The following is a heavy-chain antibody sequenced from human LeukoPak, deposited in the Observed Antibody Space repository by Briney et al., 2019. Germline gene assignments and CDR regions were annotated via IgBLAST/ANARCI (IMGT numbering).Heavy chain of an antibody. V-gene: IGHV3-66*02. CDR3: ARDSYYDSSGYFDY. Sequence: GGSLRLSCAASGFTVSSNYMSWVRQAPGKGLEWVSVIYSGGSTYYAGSVKGRFTISRDNSKNTLYLQMNSLRAEDTAVYYCARDSYYDSSGYFDYWGQGTLVTVSS. J-gene: IGHJ4*02. CDR1: GFTVSSNY. CDR2: IYSGGST. D-gene: IGHD3-22*01.